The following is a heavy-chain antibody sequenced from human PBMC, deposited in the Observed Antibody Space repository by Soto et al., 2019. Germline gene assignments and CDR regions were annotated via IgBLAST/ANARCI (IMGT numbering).Heavy chain of an antibody. CDR3: AHRRIMTSWSFSDY. CDR2: IYWDDDK. V-gene: IGHV2-5*02. CDR1: GFSLSTSGVG. J-gene: IGHJ4*02. Sequence: QITLKESGPTLVKPTQTLTLTCTFSGFSLSTSGVGVGWIRQPPGKALEWLALIYWDDDKRYSPSLKSRLTITKDTSKNQVVRTMTNMDPVNTATYYCAHRRIMTSWSFSDYWGQGTLVTVSS. D-gene: IGHD2-2*01.